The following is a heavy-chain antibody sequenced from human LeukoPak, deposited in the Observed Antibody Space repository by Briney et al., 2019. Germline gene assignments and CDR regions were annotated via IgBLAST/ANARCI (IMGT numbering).Heavy chain of an antibody. D-gene: IGHD2-15*01. CDR2: IYSGGST. J-gene: IGHJ4*02. CDR1: EFSVGSNY. V-gene: IGHV3-66*01. CDR3: ARDAIGYCSGGSCYGVDY. Sequence: PGGTLRLSCAASEFSVGSNYMTWVRQAPGKGLEWVSLIYSGGSTYYADSVKGRFTISRDNSKNTLYLQMNSLRAEDTAVYYCARDAIGYCSGGSCYGVDYWGQGTLVTVSS.